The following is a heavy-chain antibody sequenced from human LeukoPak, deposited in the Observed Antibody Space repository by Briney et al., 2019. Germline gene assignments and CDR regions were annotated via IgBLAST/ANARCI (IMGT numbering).Heavy chain of an antibody. D-gene: IGHD3-9*01. V-gene: IGHV3-66*01. Sequence: PGGSLRLSCAASGFTVSSNYMSWVRQAPGKGLEWVSVIYSGGSTYYADSVKGRFNISRDISKNTVCLQMNSLRAEDTAVYYCAKGGNYDILTGYLDYWGQGTLVTVSS. J-gene: IGHJ4*02. CDR1: GFTVSSNY. CDR2: IYSGGST. CDR3: AKGGNYDILTGYLDY.